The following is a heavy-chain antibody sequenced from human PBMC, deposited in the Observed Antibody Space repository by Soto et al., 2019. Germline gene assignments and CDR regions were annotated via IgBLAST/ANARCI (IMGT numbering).Heavy chain of an antibody. D-gene: IGHD6-6*01. CDR2: IIPIFGTA. J-gene: IGHJ6*02. CDR1: GGTFSSYA. Sequence: QVQLVQSGAEVKKPGSSVKVSCKASGGTFSSYAISWVQQAPGQGLEWMGGIIPIFGTANYAQKFQGRVTITADESTSTAYMELSSLRSEDTAVYYCARKGSIAARDYYYGMDVWGQGTTVTVSS. V-gene: IGHV1-69*01. CDR3: ARKGSIAARDYYYGMDV.